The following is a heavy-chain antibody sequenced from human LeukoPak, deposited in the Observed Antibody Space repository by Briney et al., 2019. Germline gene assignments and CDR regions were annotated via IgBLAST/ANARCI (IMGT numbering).Heavy chain of an antibody. V-gene: IGHV3-30*03. J-gene: IGHJ4*02. D-gene: IGHD2-21*02. CDR1: GFIFNNYD. CDR2: ISRDGKRQ. CDR3: AIDRLNRAYRGNDCYSAAFDY. Sequence: QPGRSLRLSCATSGFIFNNYDPHWVRQAPGKGLEWLATISRDGKRQFYTDSVKGRFTISRDDSRNTLYLQMNSLRPEDTAVYYCAIDRLNRAYRGNDCYSAAFDYWGQGTLVTVSS.